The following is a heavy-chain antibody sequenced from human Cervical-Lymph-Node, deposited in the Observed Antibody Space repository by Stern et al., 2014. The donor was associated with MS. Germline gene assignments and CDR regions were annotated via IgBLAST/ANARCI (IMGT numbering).Heavy chain of an antibody. D-gene: IGHD2-8*01. CDR3: ARDYEDTSMLFDH. Sequence: QVQLVPSGGAVVQPGRSLRLSCAASGFTFSSYGMHCVRQAPGTGLEWGTVISYDGNHKYDAASVKGRFTISRDNSKNTLHLQMNSVTPDDTAIYYCARDYEDTSMLFDHWGQGTLVTVSS. CDR2: ISYDGNHK. J-gene: IGHJ4*02. V-gene: IGHV3-30*03. CDR1: GFTFSSYG.